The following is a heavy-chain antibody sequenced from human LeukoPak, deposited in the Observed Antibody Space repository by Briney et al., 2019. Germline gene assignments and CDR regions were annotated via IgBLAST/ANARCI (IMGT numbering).Heavy chain of an antibody. Sequence: GSVKVSCKASGYTFTSYDINWVRQATGQGLEWMGWINTNTGNPTYAQGFTGRFVFSLDTSVSTAYLQISSLKAEDTAVYYCARDPAHCSSTSCQWYGMDVWGQGTTVTVSS. J-gene: IGHJ6*02. D-gene: IGHD2-2*01. CDR3: ARDPAHCSSTSCQWYGMDV. CDR2: INTNTGNP. V-gene: IGHV7-4-1*02. CDR1: GYTFTSYD.